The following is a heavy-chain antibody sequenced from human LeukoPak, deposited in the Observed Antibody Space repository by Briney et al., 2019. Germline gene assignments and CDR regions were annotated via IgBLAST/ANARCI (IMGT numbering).Heavy chain of an antibody. V-gene: IGHV3-66*04. CDR1: GFTVSRNY. CDR2: FYSGGTL. CDR3: TRQRSEVTTFDY. J-gene: IGHJ4*02. D-gene: IGHD4-17*01. Sequence: GGSLRLTCVASGFTVSRNYMSWVRQAPGKGLEWVSAFYSGGTLYYADSVKGRFTISTDNSKNTLYPQTNSLRAEDTAMYYCTRQRSEVTTFDYWGQGTRVTVSS.